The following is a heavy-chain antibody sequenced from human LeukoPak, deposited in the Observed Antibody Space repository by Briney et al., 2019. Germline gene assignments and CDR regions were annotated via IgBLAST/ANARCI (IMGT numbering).Heavy chain of an antibody. D-gene: IGHD2-2*02. Sequence: SETLSLTCTLSGGSISSGDYYWSWIRQPPGKSLEWIGYIYYSGSTYYNPSLKSRVTISVDTSKNQFSLKLSSVTAADTAVYYCARVVPAAIGAFDIWGQGTMVTVSS. CDR3: ARVVPAAIGAFDI. J-gene: IGHJ3*02. CDR1: GGSISSGDYY. V-gene: IGHV4-30-4*08. CDR2: IYYSGST.